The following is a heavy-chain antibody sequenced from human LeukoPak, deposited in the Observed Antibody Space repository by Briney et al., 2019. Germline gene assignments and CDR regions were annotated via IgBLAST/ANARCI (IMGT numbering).Heavy chain of an antibody. V-gene: IGHV4-59*08. D-gene: IGHD3-10*01. CDR2: IYYSGST. CDR1: GGSISSYC. CDR3: ARLYYYGSRSFPYYYYGMDV. J-gene: IGHJ6*02. Sequence: PSETLSLTCTVSGGSISSYCWGCVRHPPWKGQEWIGYIYYSGSTNYNPSLKSQVTISVDTSTNQFSLKLSSVTAAHTAVYYCARLYYYGSRSFPYYYYGMDVWGQGTTVTVSS.